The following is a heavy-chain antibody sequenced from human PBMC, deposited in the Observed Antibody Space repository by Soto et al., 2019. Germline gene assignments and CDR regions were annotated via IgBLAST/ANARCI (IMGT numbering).Heavy chain of an antibody. CDR1: GYSFTTYW. D-gene: IGHD1-20*01. CDR3: ARAVTGTLNPYHFDY. Sequence: PGESLKISCKGSGYSFTTYWIGWVRQMSGTGLEWMGIIYPGDSDTRYSPSFQGQVTISVDESIGTAFLQWSSLKASDTAMYYFARAVTGTLNPYHFDYWGQGTLVTVSS. J-gene: IGHJ4*02. V-gene: IGHV5-51*01. CDR2: IYPGDSDT.